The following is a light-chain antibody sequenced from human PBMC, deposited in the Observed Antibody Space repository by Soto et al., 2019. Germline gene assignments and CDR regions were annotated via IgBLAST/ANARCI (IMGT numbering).Light chain of an antibody. CDR1: QSVSSSY. Sequence: EIVLTQSPGTLSLSPGERATLSCRASQSVSSSYLAWYQQKPGQAPRLLIYGASSRATGIPDRFSGSGSGTDFSLTISRLEPEDFAVYYFQQYGSSPGYTFGQGTKLYIK. CDR3: QQYGSSPGYT. CDR2: GAS. V-gene: IGKV3-20*01. J-gene: IGKJ2*01.